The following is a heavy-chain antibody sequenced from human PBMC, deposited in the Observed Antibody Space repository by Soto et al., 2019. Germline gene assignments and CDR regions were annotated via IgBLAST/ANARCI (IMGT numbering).Heavy chain of an antibody. Sequence: QVQLVQSGAEVKKPGSSVKVSCKASGGTFSSYAISWVRQAPGQGLEWMGGIIPIFGTANYAQKFQGRVTITADESTSTAYMELCSVRSEDTAVYYCARDRTYYSDSSGYDAFDIWGQGTMVTVSS. D-gene: IGHD3-22*01. V-gene: IGHV1-69*01. J-gene: IGHJ3*02. CDR1: GGTFSSYA. CDR2: IIPIFGTA. CDR3: ARDRTYYSDSSGYDAFDI.